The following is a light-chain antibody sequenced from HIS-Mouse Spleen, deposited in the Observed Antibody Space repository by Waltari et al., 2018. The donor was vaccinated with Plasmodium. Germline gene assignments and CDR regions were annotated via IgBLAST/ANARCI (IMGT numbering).Light chain of an antibody. CDR3: CSYAGSSTYV. J-gene: IGLJ1*01. CDR2: EGS. V-gene: IGLV2-23*01. CDR1: SSDVGSYTL. Sequence: QSALTQPASVSGSPGQSITISCTGTSSDVGSYTLVSWYQQHPGKAPKLMIYEGSKRPSGVSNRFAGSNAGNTASRTISGLQAEDEADYYCCSYAGSSTYVFGTGTKVTVL.